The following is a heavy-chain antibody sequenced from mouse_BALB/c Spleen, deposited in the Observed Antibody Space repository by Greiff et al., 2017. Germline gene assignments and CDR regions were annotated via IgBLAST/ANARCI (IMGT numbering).Heavy chain of an antibody. J-gene: IGHJ3*01. CDR3: ARVDYGTSFAY. D-gene: IGHD1-1*02. Sequence: EVQLVESGPGLVKPSQSLSLTCSVTGYSITSGYYWNWIRQFPGNKLEWMGYISYDGSNNYNPSLKNRISITRDTSKNQFFLKLNSVTTEDTATYYCARVDYGTSFAYWGQGTLVTVSA. V-gene: IGHV3-6*02. CDR2: ISYDGSN. CDR1: GYSITSGYY.